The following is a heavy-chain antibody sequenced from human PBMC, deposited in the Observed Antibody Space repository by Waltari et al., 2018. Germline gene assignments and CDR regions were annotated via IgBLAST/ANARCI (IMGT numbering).Heavy chain of an antibody. V-gene: IGHV4-61*02. CDR1: GGSISSGSYY. D-gene: IGHD6-19*01. J-gene: IGHJ4*02. CDR3: ARGAYSSGWYYFDY. CDR2: IYTSGST. Sequence: QVQLQESGPGLVKPSQTLSLTCTASGGSISSGSYYWSRIRQPAGTGLEWIGRIYTSGSTNYIPSLKSRVTISVDPSKNQFSLKLSSVTAADTAVYYCARGAYSSGWYYFDYWGQGTLVTVSS.